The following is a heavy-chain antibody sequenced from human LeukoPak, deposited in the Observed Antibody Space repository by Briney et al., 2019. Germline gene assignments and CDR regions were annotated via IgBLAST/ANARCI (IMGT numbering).Heavy chain of an antibody. CDR2: ISAYNGNT. D-gene: IGHD3-16*02. Sequence: ASVTVSCKASGYTFTSYGISWVRQAPGQGLEWMGWISAYNGNTNYAQKLQGRVTMTTDTSTSTAYMELRSLRSDDTAVYYCARDSHYDYVWGSYPYRRQGTLVTVSS. J-gene: IGHJ4*02. CDR1: GYTFTSYG. CDR3: ARDSHYDYVWGSYPY. V-gene: IGHV1-18*01.